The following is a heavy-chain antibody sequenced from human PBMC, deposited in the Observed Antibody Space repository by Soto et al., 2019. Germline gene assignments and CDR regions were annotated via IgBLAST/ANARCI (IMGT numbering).Heavy chain of an antibody. CDR2: ISGSGGST. CDR1: GFTFSSYA. Sequence: GGSLRLSCAASGFTFSSYAMSWVRQAPGKGLEWVSAISGSGGSTYYADSVKGRFTISRDNSKNTLYLQMSSLRAEDTAVYYCAKDRGYYDSSGPFDYWGQGTLVTAPQ. D-gene: IGHD3-22*01. J-gene: IGHJ4*02. V-gene: IGHV3-23*01. CDR3: AKDRGYYDSSGPFDY.